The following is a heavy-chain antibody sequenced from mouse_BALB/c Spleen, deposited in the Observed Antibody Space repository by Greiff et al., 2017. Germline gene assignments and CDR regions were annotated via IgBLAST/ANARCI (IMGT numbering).Heavy chain of an antibody. V-gene: IGHV5-4*02. CDR1: GFTFSDYY. J-gene: IGHJ4*01. CDR2: ISDGGSYT. D-gene: IGHD1-1*01. CDR3: ARDSYYYGSSYDYAMDY. Sequence: EVQLMESGGGLVKPGGSLKLSCAASGFTFSDYYMYWVRQTPEKRLEWVATISDGGSYTYYPDSVKGRFTISRDNAKNNLYLQMSSLKSEDTAMYYCARDSYYYGSSYDYAMDYWGQGTSVTVSS.